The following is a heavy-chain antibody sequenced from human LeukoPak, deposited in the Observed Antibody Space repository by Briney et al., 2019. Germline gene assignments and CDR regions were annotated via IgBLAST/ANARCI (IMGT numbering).Heavy chain of an antibody. Sequence: PGGSLRLSCAASGFTFSGYGMTWVRQAPGKGLEWVSYISSSTNTIYYADSVKGRFTISRDNAKNSLYLQMSSLRDEDTAVYYCARGLTMATKLGGYWGQGTLVTVSS. J-gene: IGHJ4*02. D-gene: IGHD5-24*01. CDR1: GFTFSGYG. V-gene: IGHV3-48*02. CDR3: ARGLTMATKLGGY. CDR2: ISSSTNTI.